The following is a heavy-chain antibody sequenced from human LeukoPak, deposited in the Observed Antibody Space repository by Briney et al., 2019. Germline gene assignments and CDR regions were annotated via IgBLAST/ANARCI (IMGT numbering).Heavy chain of an antibody. CDR3: ARSPKYAAGPFDY. V-gene: IGHV3-64*01. CDR2: ISSNGGST. Sequence: GGSLRLSCAASGFTFSSYAMHWVRQAPGKGLEYVSAISSNGGSTYYANSVKGRFTISGDNSKNTLYLQMGSLRAEDMAVYYCARSPKYAAGPFDYWGQGTLVTVSS. D-gene: IGHD6-13*01. CDR1: GFTFSSYA. J-gene: IGHJ4*02.